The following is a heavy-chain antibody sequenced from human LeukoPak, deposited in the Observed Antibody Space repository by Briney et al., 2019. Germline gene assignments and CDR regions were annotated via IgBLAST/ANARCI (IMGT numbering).Heavy chain of an antibody. CDR2: INPNSGGT. V-gene: IGHV1-2*02. J-gene: IGHJ3*02. D-gene: IGHD2-15*01. CDR3: ARDHGMLRAAFDI. Sequence: ASVKVSCKASGYTFTGYYMHWVRQAPGQGIECMGWINPNSGGTNYAQKFRGRVTMTRDTSISTAYMELSRLRSDDTAVYYCARDHGMLRAAFDIWGQGTMVTVSS. CDR1: GYTFTGYY.